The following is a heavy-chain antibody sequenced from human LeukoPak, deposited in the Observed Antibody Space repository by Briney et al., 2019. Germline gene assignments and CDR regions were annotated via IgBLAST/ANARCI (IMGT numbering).Heavy chain of an antibody. CDR2: ISGSGGST. Sequence: GGSLRLSCAASGFTFSSYAMSWVRQAPGKGLEWVSAISGSGGSTYYADSVKGRFTISRDNSKNTLYLQMNSLRAEDTAVYDCAKATVTTKGLYYFDYWGQGTLVTVSS. V-gene: IGHV3-23*01. J-gene: IGHJ4*02. CDR3: AKATVTTKGLYYFDY. D-gene: IGHD4-17*01. CDR1: GFTFSSYA.